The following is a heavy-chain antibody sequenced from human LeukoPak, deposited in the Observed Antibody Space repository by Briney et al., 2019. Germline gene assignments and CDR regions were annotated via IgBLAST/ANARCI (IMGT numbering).Heavy chain of an antibody. D-gene: IGHD5-18*01. CDR1: GGSISSGSYY. Sequence: SQTLSLTCTVSGGSISSGSYYWSWIRQPAGKGLEWIGRIYTSGSTNYNPSLKSRVTISVDTSKNQFSLKLSSVTAADTAVYYCARPHSGGYSYGEFDYWGQGTLVTVSS. CDR2: IYTSGST. CDR3: ARPHSGGYSYGEFDY. J-gene: IGHJ4*02. V-gene: IGHV4-61*02.